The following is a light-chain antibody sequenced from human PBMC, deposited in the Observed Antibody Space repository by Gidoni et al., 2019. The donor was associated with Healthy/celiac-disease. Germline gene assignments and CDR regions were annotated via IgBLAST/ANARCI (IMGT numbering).Light chain of an antibody. V-gene: IGLV2-14*01. J-gene: IGLJ1*01. CDR1: RSDVGVYNY. Sequence: QSALTQPASVSGPPGQSITISCTGTRSDVGVYNYVPWSQQHPGKATKLMIYDVSTRPSGVSNRFSGSKSGNTASLTISGLQAEDEADYYCSSYTSSSTQVFGTGTKVTVL. CDR3: SSYTSSSTQV. CDR2: DVS.